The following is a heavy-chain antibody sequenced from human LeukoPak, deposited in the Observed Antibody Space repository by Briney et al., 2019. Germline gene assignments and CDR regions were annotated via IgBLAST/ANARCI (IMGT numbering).Heavy chain of an antibody. Sequence: GASVKVSCKVSGSTLSELSMHWVRQAPGQGLEWMGWINPNSGGTNYAQKFQGRVTMTRDTSISTAYMELSSLRSEDTAVYYCASHIVVVTAIPTRRNTSDAFDIWGQGAMVTVSS. CDR2: INPNSGGT. CDR3: ASHIVVVTAIPTRRNTSDAFDI. J-gene: IGHJ3*02. V-gene: IGHV1-2*02. CDR1: GSTLSELS. D-gene: IGHD2-21*02.